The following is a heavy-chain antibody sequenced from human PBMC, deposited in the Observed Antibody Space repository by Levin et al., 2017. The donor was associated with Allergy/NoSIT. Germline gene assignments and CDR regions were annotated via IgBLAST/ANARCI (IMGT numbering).Heavy chain of an antibody. Sequence: SETLSLTCTVSGGSISSSSYYWGWIRQPPGKGLEWIGSIYYSGSTYYNPSLKSRVTISVDTSKNQFSLKLSSVTAADTAVYYCARRVGYYGSGSYYPSYFDYWGQGTLVTVSS. CDR3: ARRVGYYGSGSYYPSYFDY. CDR1: GGSISSSSYY. D-gene: IGHD3-10*01. V-gene: IGHV4-39*01. CDR2: IYYSGST. J-gene: IGHJ4*02.